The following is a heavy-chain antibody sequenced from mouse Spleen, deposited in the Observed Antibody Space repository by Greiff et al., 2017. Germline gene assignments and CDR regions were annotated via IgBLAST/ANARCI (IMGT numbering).Heavy chain of an antibody. CDR3: ARYGPTMITTRSMDY. D-gene: IGHD2-4*01. J-gene: IGHJ4*01. Sequence: QVHVKQSGPELVKPGASVKISCTASGYSFTSYYIHWVKQRPGQGLEWIGWIYPGSGNTKYNEKFKGKATLTADTSSSTAYMQLSSLTSEDSAVYYCARYGPTMITTRSMDYWGQGTSVTVSS. CDR1: GYSFTSYY. V-gene: IGHV1-66*01. CDR2: IYPGSGNT.